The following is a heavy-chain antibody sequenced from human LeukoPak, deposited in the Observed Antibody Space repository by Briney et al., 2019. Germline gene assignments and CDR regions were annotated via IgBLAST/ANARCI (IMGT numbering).Heavy chain of an antibody. V-gene: IGHV3-74*01. J-gene: IGHJ3*01. CDR1: GFTLSSYW. CDR3: ATDRAHAFDL. Sequence: PGGSLRLSCAASGFTLSSYWMHWVRQAPGKGLVWVSRICRDGSATSYAESVKGRFTISRDNAKNTLFLQMNSLTAEDTAVYYCATDRAHAFDLWGQGTMVTVS. CDR2: ICRDGSAT.